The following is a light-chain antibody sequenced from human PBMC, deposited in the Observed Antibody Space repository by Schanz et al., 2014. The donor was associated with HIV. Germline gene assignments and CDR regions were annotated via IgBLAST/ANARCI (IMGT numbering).Light chain of an antibody. CDR1: SSNIGSFA. CDR3: SSYTSTNTLVV. Sequence: QAVVTQPPSVSGTPGQRVTISCSGSSSNIGSFAVHWYQQLPGTAPKLLIYINNQRPSGISYRFSGSKSGNTASLTISGLQAEDEGDYYCSSYTSTNTLVVFGGGTKLTVL. V-gene: IGLV1-44*01. CDR2: INN. J-gene: IGLJ2*01.